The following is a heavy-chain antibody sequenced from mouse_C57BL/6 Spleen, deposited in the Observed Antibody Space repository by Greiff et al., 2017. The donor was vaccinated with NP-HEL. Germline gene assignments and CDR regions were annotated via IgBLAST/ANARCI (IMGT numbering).Heavy chain of an antibody. J-gene: IGHJ4*01. CDR3: APTMITTYYAMDY. V-gene: IGHV14-3*01. Sequence: EVKLVESVAELVRPGASVKLSCTASGFNIKNTYMHWVKQRPEQGLEWIGRIDPANGNTKYAPKFQGKATITADTSSNTAYLQLSSLTSEDTAIYYCAPTMITTYYAMDYWGQGTSVTVSS. CDR1: GFNIKNTY. CDR2: IDPANGNT. D-gene: IGHD2-4*01.